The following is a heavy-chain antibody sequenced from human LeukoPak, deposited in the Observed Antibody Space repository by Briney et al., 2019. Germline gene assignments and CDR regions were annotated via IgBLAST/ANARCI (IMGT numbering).Heavy chain of an antibody. J-gene: IGHJ4*02. V-gene: IGHV3-74*01. CDR3: ATLSQTLPLDY. Sequence: GGSLRLSCAASGFTFTTYWIHWVRQAPGKGLVWVSVINTDGSDTRYTDSVKGRFTVSRDNAKNTIYLEMNSLRVEDTAVYYCATLSQTLPLDYWGQGVQVTVSS. CDR1: GFTFTTYW. CDR2: INTDGSDT.